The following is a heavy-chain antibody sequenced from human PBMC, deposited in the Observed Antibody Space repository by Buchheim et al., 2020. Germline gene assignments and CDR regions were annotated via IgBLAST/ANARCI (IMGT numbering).Heavy chain of an antibody. CDR2: INPNSGGT. D-gene: IGHD5-12*01. V-gene: IGHV1-2*02. CDR3: ARDGYSGYEAFDY. Sequence: QVQLVQSGAEVKKPGASVKVSCKASGYTFTGYYMHWVRQAPGQGLEWMGWINPNSGGTYFAQKFQGRVTMTSDTSISTAYMELSRLRSDDTGVYYCARDGYSGYEAFDYWGQGTL. CDR1: GYTFTGYY. J-gene: IGHJ4*02.